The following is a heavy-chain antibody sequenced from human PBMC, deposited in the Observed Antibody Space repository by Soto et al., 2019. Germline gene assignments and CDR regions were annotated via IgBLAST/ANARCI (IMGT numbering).Heavy chain of an antibody. V-gene: IGHV1-3*01. J-gene: IGHJ6*02. CDR3: ARDPFAVPAAPRSVSYVSSYYGMGV. CDR1: GYTFTSYA. D-gene: IGHD2-2*01. CDR2: INAGNGNT. Sequence: QVQLVQSGAEVKKPGASVKVSCKASGYTFTSYAMHWVRQAPGQRLEWMGWINAGNGNTKYSQKFQGRVTITRDTSASTAYMELSSLRSEDTAVYYCARDPFAVPAAPRSVSYVSSYYGMGVWGQGTTVTVSS.